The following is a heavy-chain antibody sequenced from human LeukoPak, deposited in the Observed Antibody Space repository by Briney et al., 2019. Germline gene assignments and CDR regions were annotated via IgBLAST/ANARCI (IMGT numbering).Heavy chain of an antibody. J-gene: IGHJ4*02. CDR2: IYTSGNT. V-gene: IGHV4-4*07. CDR3: ARDIEVYRDYDILTGDK. CDR1: GGSISSYY. Sequence: PSETLSLTCTVSGGSISSYYWSWIRQPAGKGLEWIGRIYTSGNTNYNPSLKSRVTMSVDTSKNQFSLKLSSMTAADTAVYYCARDIEVYRDYDILTGDKWGQGTLVTVSS. D-gene: IGHD3-9*01.